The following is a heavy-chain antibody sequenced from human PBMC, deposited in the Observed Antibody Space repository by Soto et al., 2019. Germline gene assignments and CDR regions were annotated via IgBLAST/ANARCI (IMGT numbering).Heavy chain of an antibody. D-gene: IGHD2-2*01. CDR1: GGSISSGDYY. Sequence: QVQLQESGPGLVKPSQTLSLTCTVSGGSISSGDYYWSWIRQPPGKGLEWIGYIYYSGSTYYNPSLKSRVTISVDTSKNQFSLKLSSVTAADTAVYYCARDLNTIVVPSRGYYYGMDVWGQGTTVTVSS. V-gene: IGHV4-30-4*01. CDR2: IYYSGST. J-gene: IGHJ6*02. CDR3: ARDLNTIVVPSRGYYYGMDV.